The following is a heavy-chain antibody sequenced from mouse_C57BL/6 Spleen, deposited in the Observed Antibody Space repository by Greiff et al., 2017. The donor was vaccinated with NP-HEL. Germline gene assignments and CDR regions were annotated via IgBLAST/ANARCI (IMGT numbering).Heavy chain of an antibody. CDR1: GYTFTSYW. CDR2: IDPSDSYT. D-gene: IGHD2-1*01. V-gene: IGHV1-69*01. J-gene: IGHJ4*01. CDR3: ARRENYRRDGMDY. Sequence: QVQLKQSGAELVMPGASVKLSCKASGYTFTSYWMHWVKQRPGQGLEWIGEIDPSDSYTNYNQKFKGKSTLTVDKSSSTAYMQLSSLTSEDSAVYYWARRENYRRDGMDYWGQGTSVTVSS.